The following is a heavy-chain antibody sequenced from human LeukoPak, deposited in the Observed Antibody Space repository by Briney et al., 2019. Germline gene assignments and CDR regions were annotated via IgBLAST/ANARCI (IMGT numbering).Heavy chain of an antibody. V-gene: IGHV4-30-2*01. Sequence: SETLSLTCTVSGGSISSGGYYWSWFRQPPGKGLEWIGYIYHSGSTYHNPSLKSRVTISVDRSKNQFSLKLSSVTAADTAVYYCAGGSGSYFYAFDIWGQGTMVTVSS. CDR3: AGGSGSYFYAFDI. J-gene: IGHJ3*02. D-gene: IGHD1-26*01. CDR1: GGSISSGGYY. CDR2: IYHSGST.